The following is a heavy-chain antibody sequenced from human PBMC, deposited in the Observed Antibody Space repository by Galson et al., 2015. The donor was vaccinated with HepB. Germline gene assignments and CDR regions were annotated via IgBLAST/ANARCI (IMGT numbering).Heavy chain of an antibody. V-gene: IGHV6-1*01. J-gene: IGHJ2*01. Sequence: CAISGDSVSSNSAAWNWIRQSPSRGLEWLGRTYYRSKWYNDYAESVKSRITINPDTSKNQFSLQLSSVTPEDTAVYYCAGVARGCFDLWGRGTLVTVSS. CDR2: TYYRSKWYN. CDR1: GDSVSSNSAA. D-gene: IGHD6-19*01. CDR3: AGVARGCFDL.